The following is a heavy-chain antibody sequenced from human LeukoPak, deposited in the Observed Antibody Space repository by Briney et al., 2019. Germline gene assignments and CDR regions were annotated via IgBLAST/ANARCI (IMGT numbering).Heavy chain of an antibody. J-gene: IGHJ4*02. CDR3: VRDGAGGLVPFDY. Sequence: GASVKVSCKASGYIFTSYAIDWVRQAPGQRLEWMGWINADNGNTKYSQKFQGRVTITRDTSASTACMELSSLRSEDTAVYYCVRDGAGGLVPFDYRGQGTLVTVSS. CDR2: INADNGNT. CDR1: GYIFTSYA. V-gene: IGHV1-3*01. D-gene: IGHD3-10*01.